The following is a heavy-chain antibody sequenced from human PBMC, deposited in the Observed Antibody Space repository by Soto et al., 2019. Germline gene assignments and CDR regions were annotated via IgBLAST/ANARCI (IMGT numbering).Heavy chain of an antibody. Sequence: QVQLQESGPGLVKPSETLSLTCTVSGGSISSYYWSWIRQPPGKGLEWIGYIYYSGSTNYNPSLKSRVTISVDTSKNQFSLKLSSVTAADTAVYYCARSTNYDFWSGYTFDYWGQGTLVTVSS. CDR2: IYYSGST. D-gene: IGHD3-3*01. V-gene: IGHV4-59*12. CDR3: ARSTNYDFWSGYTFDY. CDR1: GGSISSYY. J-gene: IGHJ4*02.